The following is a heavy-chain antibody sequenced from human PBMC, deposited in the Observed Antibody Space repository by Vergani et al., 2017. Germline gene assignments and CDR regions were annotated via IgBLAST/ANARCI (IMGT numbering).Heavy chain of an antibody. CDR3: AHWMLEHGSSWFDP. CDR1: GFSLSTSGVG. D-gene: IGHD2-8*01. V-gene: IGHV2-5*02. Sequence: QVTLQESGPVLVKPTETLTLTCTVSGFSLSTSGVGVGWIRQPPGKALEWLALIYWDDDKRYSPSLKSRLTITKDTSKNQVVLTMTNMDPVDTATYYCAHWMLEHGSSWFDPWGQGTLDTVSS. J-gene: IGHJ5*02. CDR2: IYWDDDK.